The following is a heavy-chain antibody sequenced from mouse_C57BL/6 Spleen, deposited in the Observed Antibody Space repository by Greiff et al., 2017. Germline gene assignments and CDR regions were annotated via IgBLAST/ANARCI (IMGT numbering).Heavy chain of an antibody. J-gene: IGHJ2*01. CDR1: GYTFTSYW. V-gene: IGHV1-55*01. CDR2: IYPGSGST. D-gene: IGHD2-14*01. CDR3: AREGCGYPYYFDY. Sequence: QVQLQQSGAELVKPGASVKMSCKASGYTFTSYWITWVKQRPGQGLEWIGDIYPGSGSTNYNEKFKGKATLTVDTSSSTAYMQLSSLTSEDSAVYCCAREGCGYPYYFDYWGQGTTLTGSA.